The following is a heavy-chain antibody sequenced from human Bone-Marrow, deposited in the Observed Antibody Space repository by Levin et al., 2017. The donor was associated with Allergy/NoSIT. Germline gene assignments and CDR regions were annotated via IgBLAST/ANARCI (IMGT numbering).Heavy chain of an antibody. CDR1: GFTFSSYA. J-gene: IGHJ3*02. V-gene: IGHV3-23*01. Sequence: GESLKISCAASGFTFSSYAMNWVRQAPGKGLEWVSTISGSGADTYYADSVKGRFTISRVNSKNTLYLQMNSLRAEDTAVYYCAKENSRSYWEYAFDIWGQGTMVTVSS. D-gene: IGHD1-26*01. CDR3: AKENSRSYWEYAFDI. CDR2: ISGSGADT.